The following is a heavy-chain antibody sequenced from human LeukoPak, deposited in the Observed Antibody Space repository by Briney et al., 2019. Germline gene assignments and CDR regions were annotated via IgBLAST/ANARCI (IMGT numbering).Heavy chain of an antibody. D-gene: IGHD2-2*01. CDR1: GGSISSSSYY. CDR3: ARVRTSRYYYGMDV. Sequence: SETLSLTCTVSGGSISSSSYYWGWIRQPPGKGLEWIGSIYYSGSTYYNPSLKSRVTISVDTSKNQFSLKLSSVTAADTAVYYCARVRTSRYYYGMDVWGQGTTVTVSS. V-gene: IGHV4-39*07. J-gene: IGHJ6*02. CDR2: IYYSGST.